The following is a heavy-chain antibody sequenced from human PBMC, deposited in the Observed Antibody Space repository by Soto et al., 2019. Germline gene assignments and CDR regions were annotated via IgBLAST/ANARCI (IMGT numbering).Heavy chain of an antibody. CDR2: ISAYNGNT. Sequence: APGKGSCQASGYTLSSHGVSWVGQAPGQGLEWMGWISAYNGNTNYAQKLQGRVTMTTDTSTSTVHMQLSSLRSDDTAVYYCARGPGSDSYYYYWGLGTLVTVS. D-gene: IGHD3-22*01. CDR1: GYTLSSHG. CDR3: ARGPGSDSYYYY. J-gene: IGHJ4*02. V-gene: IGHV1-18*01.